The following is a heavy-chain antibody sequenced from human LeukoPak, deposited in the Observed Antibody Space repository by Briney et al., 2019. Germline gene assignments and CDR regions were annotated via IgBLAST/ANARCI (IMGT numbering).Heavy chain of an antibody. CDR3: AKEGGHLAAAGIGDY. V-gene: IGHV1-2*02. J-gene: IGHJ4*02. CDR1: GYTFTGYY. Sequence: ASVKVSCKACGYTFTGYYMHGVRQAPGQGGEGVGWINPNSGGTNYAHQFQGGVTMTRDTSISIAYMELSRPRSDEKAVYYCAKEGGHLAAAGIGDYWGQGTLVTVSS. CDR2: INPNSGGT. D-gene: IGHD6-13*01.